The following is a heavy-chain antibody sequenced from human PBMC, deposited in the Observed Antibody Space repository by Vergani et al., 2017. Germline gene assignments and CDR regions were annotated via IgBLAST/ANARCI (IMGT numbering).Heavy chain of an antibody. Sequence: VQLQQWGAGLLKPSETLSLTCAVYGGSFSGYYWSWIRQPPGKGLEWIGEINHSGSTNYNPSLKSRVTISVDTAKNQFSLKLSSVTAADTAVYYCARGRGYYDSSGFQHWGQGTLVTVSS. V-gene: IGHV4-34*01. CDR1: GGSFSGYY. D-gene: IGHD3-22*01. CDR2: INHSGST. CDR3: ARGRGYYDSSGFQH. J-gene: IGHJ1*01.